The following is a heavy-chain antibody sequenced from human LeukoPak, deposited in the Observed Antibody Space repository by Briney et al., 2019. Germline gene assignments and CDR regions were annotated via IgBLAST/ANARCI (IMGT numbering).Heavy chain of an antibody. CDR2: INPNSGDT. CDR1: GYTFTGYY. J-gene: IGHJ4*02. CDR3: ARVFRVAVSGADY. D-gene: IGHD6-19*01. Sequence: ASVKVSCKASGYTFTGYYMHWVRQAPGQGFEWMGRINPNSGDTNYAQKFQGRVTMTRDTSISTAYMELSRLRSDDTAVYYCARVFRVAVSGADYWGQGTLVTVSS. V-gene: IGHV1-2*06.